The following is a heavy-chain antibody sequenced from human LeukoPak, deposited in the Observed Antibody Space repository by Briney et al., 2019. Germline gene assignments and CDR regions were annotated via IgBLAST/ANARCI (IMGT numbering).Heavy chain of an antibody. CDR2: ISSSSSSI. CDR3: AELGITMIGGV. D-gene: IGHD3-10*02. V-gene: IGHV3-21*01. J-gene: IGHJ6*04. CDR1: GFTFSTYS. Sequence: NPGGSLRLSCAGSGFTFSTYSMNWVRQAPGKGLEWVSFISSSSSSIYYADSLKGRFTISRDNANNSLYLQMNSLRAEDTAVYYCAELGITMIGGVWGKGTTVTISS.